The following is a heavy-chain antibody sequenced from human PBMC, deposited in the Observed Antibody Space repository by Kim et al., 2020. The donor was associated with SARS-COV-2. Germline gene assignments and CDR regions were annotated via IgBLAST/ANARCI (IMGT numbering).Heavy chain of an antibody. J-gene: IGHJ6*02. CDR3: AKDRFVDIEPTAPGGGLDV. D-gene: IGHD5-12*01. CDR2: ISWNSGRI. Sequence: GGSLRLSCAASGFTFDDCAMHWVRQVPGRGLEWVSGISWNSGRIAYADSVKGRFTISRDNAKNSLYLQMTSLRDEDTALYYCAKDRFVDIEPTAPGGGLDVWGQGTTVTVSS. CDR1: GFTFDDCA. V-gene: IGHV3-9*01.